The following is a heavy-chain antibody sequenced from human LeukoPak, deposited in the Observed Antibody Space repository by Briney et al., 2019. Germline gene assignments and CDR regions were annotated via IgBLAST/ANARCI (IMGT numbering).Heavy chain of an antibody. CDR3: ARDRVPIWSYVGTFDS. D-gene: IGHD2-2*01. CDR1: GFTFTRYH. V-gene: IGHV3-30-3*01. Sequence: PGGSLRLSCAASGFTFTRYHMFWVRQAPGKWLEWVAVISYDGTNVAYADSVRGRFTISRDNFRNTLYLQMNSLRDEDTAMYYCARDRVPIWSYVGTFDSWGQGTLVTVSS. CDR2: ISYDGTNV. J-gene: IGHJ4*02.